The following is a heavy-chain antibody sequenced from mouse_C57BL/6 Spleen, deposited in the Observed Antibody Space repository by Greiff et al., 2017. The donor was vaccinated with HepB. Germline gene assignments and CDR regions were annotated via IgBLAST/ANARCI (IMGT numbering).Heavy chain of an antibody. CDR1: GFTFSSYA. CDR3: ARGLGRGGYYFDY. V-gene: IGHV5-4*03. J-gene: IGHJ2*01. D-gene: IGHD4-1*01. Sequence: DVKLVESGGGLVKPGGSLKLSCAASGFTFSSYAMSWVRQTPEKRLEWVATISDGGSYTYYPDNVKGRFTISRDNAKNNLYLQMSHLKSEDTAMYYCARGLGRGGYYFDYWGQGTTLTVSS. CDR2: ISDGGSYT.